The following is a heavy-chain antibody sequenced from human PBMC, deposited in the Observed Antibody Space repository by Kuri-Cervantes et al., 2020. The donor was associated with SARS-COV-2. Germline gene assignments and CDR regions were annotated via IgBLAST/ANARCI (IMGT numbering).Heavy chain of an antibody. CDR1: GFTFSSFG. D-gene: IGHD3-16*02. CDR2: ISDSGGST. J-gene: IGHJ4*02. CDR3: AKAAFTGYTGYRID. V-gene: IGHV3-23*01. Sequence: GGSLRLFCAASGFTFSSFGMSWVRQAPGKGLEWVSAISDSGGSTFYADSVKGRFTISRDNSKNMVYLQMDSLRAEDTAVYYCAKAAFTGYTGYRIDCGQGTLVTVSS.